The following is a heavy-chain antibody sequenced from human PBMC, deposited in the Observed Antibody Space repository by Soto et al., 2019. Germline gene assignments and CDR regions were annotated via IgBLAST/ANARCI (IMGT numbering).Heavy chain of an antibody. CDR3: ARGPGKNYYYGMDV. CDR1: GGTFSSYA. D-gene: IGHD3-10*01. CDR2: IIPIFGTA. V-gene: IGHV1-69*13. Sequence: SVKVSCKASGGTFSSYAISWVRQAPGQGLEWMGGIIPIFGTANYAQKFQGRVTITADESTSTAYMELSSLRSEDTAVYYCARGPGKNYYYGMDVWGQGXTVTVSS. J-gene: IGHJ6*02.